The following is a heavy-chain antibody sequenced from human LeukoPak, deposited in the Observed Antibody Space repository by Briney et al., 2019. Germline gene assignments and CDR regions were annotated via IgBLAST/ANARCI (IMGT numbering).Heavy chain of an antibody. V-gene: IGHV3-66*02. CDR3: VRFPPFGYPDY. CDR2: IYSGGGT. D-gene: IGHD3-16*01. Sequence: GGSLRLSCAASGFTVSTNYMTWVRQAPGKGLEWVSVIYSGGGTFYADSVKGRFTISRDNSKNTLYLQMNSLRAEDTAVYYCVRFPPFGYPDYWGQGTLVTVSS. CDR1: GFTVSTNY. J-gene: IGHJ4*02.